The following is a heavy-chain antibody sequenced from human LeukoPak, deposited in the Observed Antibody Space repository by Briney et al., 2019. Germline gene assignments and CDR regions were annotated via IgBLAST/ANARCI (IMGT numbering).Heavy chain of an antibody. D-gene: IGHD6-13*01. CDR2: IYPGDSDS. V-gene: IGHV5-51*01. Sequence: GGSLQISCQGFGCIFTRYWIGWVRQLPGKGLEWMGIIYPGDSDSLYSPSFEGQVTISADESNSTPYLQWSSLKASDTAMYYCARHLGYSSSWPLGDYWGQGTLVTVSS. CDR1: GCIFTRYW. CDR3: ARHLGYSSSWPLGDY. J-gene: IGHJ4*02.